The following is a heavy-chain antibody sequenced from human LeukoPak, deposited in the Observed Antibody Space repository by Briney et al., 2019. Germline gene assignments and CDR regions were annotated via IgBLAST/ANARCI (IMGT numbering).Heavy chain of an antibody. V-gene: IGHV4-30-2*01. D-gene: IGHD5-18*01. CDR3: AREYSYGYFDY. CDR2: IYHSGST. J-gene: IGHJ4*02. CDR1: GGSISSGGYS. Sequence: SETLSLTCAVSGGSISSGGYSWSWIRQPPGKGLEWIGYIYHSGSTYYNPSLKSRVTISVDRSKNQFSLKLSSVTAADTAVYYCAREYSYGYFDYWGQGTLVTVSS.